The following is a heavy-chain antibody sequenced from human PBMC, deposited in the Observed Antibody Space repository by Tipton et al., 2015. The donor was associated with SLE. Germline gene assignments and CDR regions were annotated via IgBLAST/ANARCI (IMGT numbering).Heavy chain of an antibody. CDR3: ASGPALLSDS. J-gene: IGHJ4*02. V-gene: IGHV4-39*01. CDR2: IYDNGSP. CDR1: GDSIGKTVYY. Sequence: TLSLTCTVSGDSIGKTVYYWAWIRQSPGGGVEWIGSIYDNGSPYYSPSLKSRVTILADRSKNQFSLKLNSVTAADTAVYFCASGPALLSDSWGQGILVTVSS. D-gene: IGHD2-15*01.